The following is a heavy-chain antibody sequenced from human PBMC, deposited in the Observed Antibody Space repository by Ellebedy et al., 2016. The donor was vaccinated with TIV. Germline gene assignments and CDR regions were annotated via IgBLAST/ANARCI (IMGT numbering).Heavy chain of an antibody. Sequence: PGGSLRLSCAASGFTFSTHWMSRVRQAPGEGLEWVANINQGGSGTNYVDSVKGRFTISRDNAKKSLFLQMNSLRAEDTAVYYCARDSRAAAWIDYWGQGTPVIVSS. CDR3: ARDSRAAAWIDY. V-gene: IGHV3-7*01. CDR1: GFTFSTHW. CDR2: INQGGSGT. D-gene: IGHD6-25*01. J-gene: IGHJ4*02.